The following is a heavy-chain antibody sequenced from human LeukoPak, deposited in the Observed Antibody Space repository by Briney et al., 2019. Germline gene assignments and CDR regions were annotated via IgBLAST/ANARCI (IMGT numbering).Heavy chain of an antibody. CDR2: IYSGGST. D-gene: IGHD3-3*01. CDR1: GFTVSSNY. CDR3: ARVAPYYDDDY. V-gene: IGHV3-53*01. J-gene: IGHJ4*02. Sequence: GGSLRLSCAASGFTVSSNYMSWVRQAPGKGLEWVSVIYSGGSTYYADSVKGRFTISRDNSKNTLYLQMNSLRAEDTAVYYCARVAPYYDDDYWGQGTLVTVSS.